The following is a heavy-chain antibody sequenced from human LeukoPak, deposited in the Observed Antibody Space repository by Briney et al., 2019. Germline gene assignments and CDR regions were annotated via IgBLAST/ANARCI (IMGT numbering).Heavy chain of an antibody. J-gene: IGHJ6*02. CDR2: INSDGSRT. Sequence: TGGSLRLSSAASGFTFSSYWMHWVRQAPGKGLVWVSRINSDGSRTSYADSVKGRFTISRDNPKNTLYLQMNSLRAEDTAVYYCAKGDEYYYYGMDVWGQGTTVSVSS. CDR3: AKGDEYYYYGMDV. V-gene: IGHV3-74*01. CDR1: GFTFSSYW.